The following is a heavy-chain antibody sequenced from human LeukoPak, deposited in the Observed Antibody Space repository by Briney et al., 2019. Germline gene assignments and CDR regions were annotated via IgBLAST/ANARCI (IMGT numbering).Heavy chain of an antibody. CDR1: GFTFSSYW. D-gene: IGHD6-19*01. V-gene: IGHV3-74*01. J-gene: IGHJ4*02. CDR2: INSDGSST. Sequence: PGGSLRLSCAASGFTFSSYWMHWVRQAPGKGLVWVSRINSDGSSTSYADSVKGRFTISRDNAKNTLYLQMNSLRAEDTAVYYCARDGKDSSGWYRPLDYWGQGTLVTVSS. CDR3: ARDGKDSSGWYRPLDY.